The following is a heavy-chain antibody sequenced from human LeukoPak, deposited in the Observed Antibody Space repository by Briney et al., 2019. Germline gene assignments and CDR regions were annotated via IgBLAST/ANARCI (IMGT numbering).Heavy chain of an antibody. V-gene: IGHV4-59*08. CDR3: ARQPHLGPFYS. CDR2: IYYSGST. CDR1: GGSLSGYY. Sequence: PSETLSLTCTVSGGSLSGYYWSWIRQPPGKGLEWIGYIYYSGSTNYNPSLKSRVTISVDTSKNQFSQKLGSVTAADTAVYCCARQPHLGPFYSCGQGALVTVSS. J-gene: IGHJ4*02.